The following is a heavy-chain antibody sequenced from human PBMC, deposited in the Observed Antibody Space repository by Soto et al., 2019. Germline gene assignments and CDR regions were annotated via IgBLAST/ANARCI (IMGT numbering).Heavy chain of an antibody. D-gene: IGHD3-3*01. CDR2: IYYSGST. CDR3: ARKVYDFWSGYYNRFDP. J-gene: IGHJ5*02. Sequence: SETLSLTCTVSGGSISSGGYYWSWIRQHPGKGLEWIGYIYYSGSTYYNPSLKSRVTISVDTSKNQFSLKLCSVTAADTAVYYCARKVYDFWSGYYNRFDPWGQGTLVTVSS. V-gene: IGHV4-31*03. CDR1: GGSISSGGYY.